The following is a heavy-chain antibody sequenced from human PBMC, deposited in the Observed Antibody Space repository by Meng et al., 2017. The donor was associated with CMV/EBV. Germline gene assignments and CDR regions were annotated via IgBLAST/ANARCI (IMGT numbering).Heavy chain of an antibody. V-gene: IGHV3-48*03. D-gene: IGHD1-14*01. Sequence: GESPKLSCAASGFTLSSYEMNWVPPAPGKGLEWVSYISSSGSTIYYADSVKGRFTISRDNAKNSLYLQMNSLSAEDTAVYYCAGGRKGRFDYWGQGTLVTVSS. CDR3: AGGRKGRFDY. CDR2: ISSSGSTI. CDR1: GFTLSSYE. J-gene: IGHJ4*02.